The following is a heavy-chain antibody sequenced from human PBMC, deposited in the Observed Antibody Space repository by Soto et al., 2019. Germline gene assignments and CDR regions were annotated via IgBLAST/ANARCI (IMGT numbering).Heavy chain of an antibody. D-gene: IGHD5-12*01. CDR3: HGYGY. CDR2: IYSGGTI. V-gene: IGHV3-53*01. Sequence: EVQVVESGGGLIQPGGSLRLSCAVSGFTVTINYMSWVRQAPGKGLEWVSVIYSGGTIYYADSVKGRFTISRDTSKNTRYLQMSSLRGDDRAVYYCHGYGYWGQGTLVTVSS. J-gene: IGHJ4*02. CDR1: GFTVTINY.